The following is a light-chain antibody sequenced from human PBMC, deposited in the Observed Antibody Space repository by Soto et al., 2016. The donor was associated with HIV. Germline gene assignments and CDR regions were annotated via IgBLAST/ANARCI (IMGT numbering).Light chain of an antibody. CDR2: QDS. CDR1: NLGNKY. J-gene: IGLJ2*01. V-gene: IGLV3-1*01. CDR3: QAWDTNTYVI. Sequence: SFELSQPPSLSVSPGQTASITCSGENLGNKYVCWCQQKPGQPPVLVIHQDSERPSGIPERFSGSNSGNTATLTISGTQAMDEGDYYCQAWDTNTYVIFGGGTKLTVL.